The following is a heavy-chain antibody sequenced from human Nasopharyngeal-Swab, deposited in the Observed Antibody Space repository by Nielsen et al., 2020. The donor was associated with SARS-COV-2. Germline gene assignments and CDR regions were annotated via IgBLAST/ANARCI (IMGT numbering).Heavy chain of an antibody. CDR2: ISYDGSNK. J-gene: IGHJ4*02. V-gene: IGHV3-30*18. D-gene: IGHD1-26*01. CDR1: GFTFSSYG. CDR3: AKDPSYSGSYYWDY. Sequence: GESLKISCAASGFTFSSYGMHWVRQAPGKGLEWVAVISYDGSNKYYADSVKGRFTISRDNSKNTLYLQMNSLRAEDTAVYYCAKDPSYSGSYYWDYWGQGTLVTVSS.